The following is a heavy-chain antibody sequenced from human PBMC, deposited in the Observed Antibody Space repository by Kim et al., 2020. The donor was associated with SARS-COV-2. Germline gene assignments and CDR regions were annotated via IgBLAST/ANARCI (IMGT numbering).Heavy chain of an antibody. Sequence: GGSLRLSCAASGFTLETYAVHWVRQAPGKGLEWVAGLSLDSEKIGYADSVKGQFSISRDNAKNTVYLQMNSLRAEDTALYYCTRDKHPGGDDYWGRGTLVAVSS. J-gene: IGHJ4*02. CDR1: GFTLETYA. CDR2: LSLDSEKI. D-gene: IGHD3-10*01. CDR3: TRDKHPGGDDY. V-gene: IGHV3-9*01.